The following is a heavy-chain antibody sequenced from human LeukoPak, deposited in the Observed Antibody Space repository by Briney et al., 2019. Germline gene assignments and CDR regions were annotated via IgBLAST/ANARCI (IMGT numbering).Heavy chain of an antibody. V-gene: IGHV1-46*01. CDR3: ARVESWEHSGRCQDAFDI. J-gene: IGHJ3*02. CDR2: INPSGSST. Sequence: ASVKVSCKPSGYTFTSYYIHWVRQAPGQGLEWMGIINPSGSSTIYAQNFQGRVTMTKDMSTSTVYMELSSLRSEDRAVYYCARVESWEHSGRCQDAFDIWGQGTMVTVFS. CDR1: GYTFTSYY. D-gene: IGHD1-26*01.